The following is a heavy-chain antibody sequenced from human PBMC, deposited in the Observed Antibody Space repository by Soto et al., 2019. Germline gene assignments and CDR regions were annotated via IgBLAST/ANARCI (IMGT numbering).Heavy chain of an antibody. Sequence: PSETLSLTCTVSGGSISSYYWSWIRQPPGKGLEWIGYIYYSGSTNYNPSLKSRVTISVDTSKNQFSLKLSSVTAADTAVYYCARDREGFFCSGGSCYSGVYGMDVWGQGTTVTVSS. CDR2: IYYSGST. D-gene: IGHD2-15*01. J-gene: IGHJ6*02. CDR3: ARDREGFFCSGGSCYSGVYGMDV. CDR1: GGSISSYY. V-gene: IGHV4-59*01.